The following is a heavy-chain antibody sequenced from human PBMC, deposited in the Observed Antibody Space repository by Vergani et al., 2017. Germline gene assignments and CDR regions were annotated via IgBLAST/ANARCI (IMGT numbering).Heavy chain of an antibody. V-gene: IGHV3-7*01. CDR2: IKQDGSEK. CDR1: GFTFSSYW. Sequence: EVQLVESGGGLVQPGGSLRLSCAASGFTFSSYWMSWVRQAPGKGLEWVANIKQDGSEKYYVDSVKGRFTISRENAKNSLYLQMNSLRAEDTAVYYCARDSMAAAGRYYYYYYGMDVWGQGPTVTVSS. CDR3: ARDSMAAAGRYYYYYYGMDV. D-gene: IGHD6-13*01. J-gene: IGHJ6*02.